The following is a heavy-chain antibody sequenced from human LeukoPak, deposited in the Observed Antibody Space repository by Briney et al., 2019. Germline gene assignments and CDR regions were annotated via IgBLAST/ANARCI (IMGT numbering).Heavy chain of an antibody. CDR1: GYTFTSYY. CDR3: ARAVRYYGSGSSNDY. Sequence: GASVKVSCKASGYTFTSYYMHWVRQAPGQGLEWMGIINPSGGSTSYAQKFQGRVTMTRDTSTSTVYMELSSLRSEDTAVCYCARAVRYYGSGSSNDYWGQGTLVTVSS. CDR2: INPSGGST. J-gene: IGHJ4*02. V-gene: IGHV1-46*01. D-gene: IGHD3-10*01.